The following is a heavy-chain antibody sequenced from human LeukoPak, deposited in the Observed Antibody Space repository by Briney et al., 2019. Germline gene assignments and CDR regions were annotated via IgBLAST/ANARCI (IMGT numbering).Heavy chain of an antibody. Sequence: GGSLRLSCTASGFTFSSYAMSWVRQAPGKGLEWVSGISGSGGSTYYADSVKGRFTISRDNAKNTLYLQLNSLRAEDTAVYYCARPAYSDYSLGFWGQGTLVTVSS. CDR1: GFTFSSYA. CDR2: ISGSGGST. CDR3: ARPAYSDYSLGF. V-gene: IGHV3-23*01. J-gene: IGHJ4*02. D-gene: IGHD5-12*01.